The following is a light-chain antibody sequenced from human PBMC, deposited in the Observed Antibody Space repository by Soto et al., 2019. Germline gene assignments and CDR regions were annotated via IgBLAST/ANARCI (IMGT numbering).Light chain of an antibody. V-gene: IGLV2-11*01. CDR1: SSDVGGYNY. CDR2: DFS. J-gene: IGLJ2*01. CDR3: CSYAGSFVV. Sequence: QSVLTQPSSVSGSPGQSVTISCTGTSSDVGGYNYVSCYQQHPGKAPKLMIYDFSKRPSGVPDRFSGSKSGNTASLTISGLQAEDEADYYCCSYAGSFVVFGGGTKLTVL.